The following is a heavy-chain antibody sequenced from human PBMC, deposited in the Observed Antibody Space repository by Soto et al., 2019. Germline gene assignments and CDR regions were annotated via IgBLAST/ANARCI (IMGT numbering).Heavy chain of an antibody. CDR3: AKKRIGGYCSTNRCYVLQH. D-gene: IGHD2-2*01. CDR1: GFNFGYYG. J-gene: IGHJ1*01. V-gene: IGHV3-30*18. Sequence: GGSLRLSCEASGFNFGYYGMHWVRQAPGKGLEWVAIISYDGKDKYYTDYVKGRITISRDNSKNTLYLQKNSQKPEDKDENKSAKKRIGGYCSTNRCYVLQHWGQGTLVTVSS. CDR2: ISYDGKDK.